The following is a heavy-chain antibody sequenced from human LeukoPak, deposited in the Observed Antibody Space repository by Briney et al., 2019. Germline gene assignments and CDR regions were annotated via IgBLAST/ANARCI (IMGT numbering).Heavy chain of an antibody. V-gene: IGHV7-4-1*02. Sequence: ASVKVSCKASGYTFTSYAMNRVRQAPGQGLEWMGWINTNTGNPTYAQGFTGRFVFSLDTSVSTAYLQISSLKAEDTAVYYCARDLRKHSGYDYVGYYYGMDVWGQGTTVTVSS. D-gene: IGHD5-12*01. J-gene: IGHJ6*02. CDR3: ARDLRKHSGYDYVGYYYGMDV. CDR2: INTNTGNP. CDR1: GYTFTSYA.